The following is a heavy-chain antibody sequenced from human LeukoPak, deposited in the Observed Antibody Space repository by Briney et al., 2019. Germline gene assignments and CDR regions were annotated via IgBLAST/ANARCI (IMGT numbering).Heavy chain of an antibody. CDR2: INPNSGGT. CDR3: ARVTTDWGNYYYYMDV. CDR1: GYTFTSYD. V-gene: IGHV1-2*02. Sequence: GASVKVSCKASGYTFTSYDINWVRQATGQGLEWMGWINPNSGGTNYAQKFQGRVTMTRDTSISTAYMELSRLRSDDTAVYYCARVTTDWGNYYYYMDVWGKGTTVTISS. D-gene: IGHD4-17*01. J-gene: IGHJ6*03.